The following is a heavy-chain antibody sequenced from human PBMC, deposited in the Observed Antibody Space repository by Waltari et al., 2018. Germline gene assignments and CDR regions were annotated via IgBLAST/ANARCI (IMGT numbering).Heavy chain of an antibody. CDR2: INTNSGGT. Sequence: QVQLVQSGAEVKKPGASVKVSCKASGYTFTGYYMHWVRQAPGQGLEWMGWINTNSGGTNYAQKFQGRVTMTRDTSISTAYMELSRLRSDDTAVYYCARDDCSGGSCYSVWFDPWGQGTLVTVSS. CDR1: GYTFTGYY. CDR3: ARDDCSGGSCYSVWFDP. V-gene: IGHV1-2*02. D-gene: IGHD2-15*01. J-gene: IGHJ5*02.